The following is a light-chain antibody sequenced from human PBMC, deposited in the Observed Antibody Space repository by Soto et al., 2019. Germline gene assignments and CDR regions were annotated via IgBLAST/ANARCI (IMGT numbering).Light chain of an antibody. CDR2: SNN. J-gene: IGLJ2*01. CDR3: AAWDDSLNGPV. V-gene: IGLV1-44*01. CDR1: SSNIGGNT. Sequence: QTVVTQPPSASGTPGQRVTISCSGSSSNIGGNTVNWYQQLPGTAPKLLIYSNNQRPSGVPDRVSGSKSGTSASLAISGLQSEDEADYYCAAWDDSLNGPVFGGGTKVTVL.